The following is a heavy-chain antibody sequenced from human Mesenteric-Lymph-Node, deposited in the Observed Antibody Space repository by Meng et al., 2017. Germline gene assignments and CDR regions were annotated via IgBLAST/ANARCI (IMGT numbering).Heavy chain of an antibody. V-gene: IGHV3-30*07. CDR2: ISYDGSNK. J-gene: IGHJ4*02. Sequence: GESLKISCAASGFTFSSYAMHWVRQAPGKGLEWVAVISYDGSNKYYADSVKGRFTISRDNTKNSLYLQMNSLRAEDTAVYYCARDDYGDYWGQGTLVTVSS. CDR3: ARDDYGDY. CDR1: GFTFSSYA.